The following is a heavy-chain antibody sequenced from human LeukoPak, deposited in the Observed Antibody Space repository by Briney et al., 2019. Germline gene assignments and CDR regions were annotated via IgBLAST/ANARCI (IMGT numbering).Heavy chain of an antibody. J-gene: IGHJ4*02. V-gene: IGHV4-39*01. Sequence: KTSETLSLTCTVSGGSISSRSYYWGWIRQPPGKGLEWIGSIYYSGNTYYNPSLKSRVTISVDTSKNQFSLKLSSVTAADTAVYYCGANGGTSQIEYWGQGTLVTVSS. CDR2: IYYSGNT. D-gene: IGHD4-23*01. CDR1: GGSISSRSYY. CDR3: GANGGTSQIEY.